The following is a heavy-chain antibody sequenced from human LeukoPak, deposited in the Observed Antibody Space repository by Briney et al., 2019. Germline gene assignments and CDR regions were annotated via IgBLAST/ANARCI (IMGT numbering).Heavy chain of an antibody. J-gene: IGHJ4*02. CDR3: ARDGYCSSGSCLPFDY. CDR2: ISGSGGST. Sequence: GGSLRLSCAASGFTFSSYAMSWVRQAPGKGLEWVSAISGSGGSTYYADSVKGRFTISRDNAKNSLYLQMNSLRVEDTAVYYCARDGYCSSGSCLPFDYWGQGTLVTVSS. D-gene: IGHD2-15*01. V-gene: IGHV3-23*01. CDR1: GFTFSSYA.